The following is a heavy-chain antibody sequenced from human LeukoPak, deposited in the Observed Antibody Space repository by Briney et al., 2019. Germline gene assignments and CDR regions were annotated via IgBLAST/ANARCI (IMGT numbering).Heavy chain of an antibody. V-gene: IGHV4-38-2*02. D-gene: IGHD3-10*01. CDR1: GYSISSGYY. CDR3: ARVSLPARSGSQRVDY. Sequence: SETLSLTCTVSGYSISSGYYWGWIRQPPGKGLEWIGSIYHSGSTYYNPSLKSRVTISVDTSKDQFSLKPSSVTAADTAVYYCARVSLPARSGSQRVDYWGQGTLVTVSS. CDR2: IYHSGST. J-gene: IGHJ4*02.